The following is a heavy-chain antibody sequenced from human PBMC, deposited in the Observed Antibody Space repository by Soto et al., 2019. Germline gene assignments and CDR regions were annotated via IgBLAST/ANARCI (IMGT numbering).Heavy chain of an antibody. CDR1: GYTFTSYG. J-gene: IGHJ4*02. CDR3: ARDAFFAYSSSLGPLIDY. CDR2: ISAYNGNT. Sequence: QVQLVQSGAAVKKPGASVKVSCKASGYTFTSYGITWVRQAPGQGLEWMGWISAYNGNTNYAQKLQGRVTMTTDTSTSTAYMELRSLRSEDTAVYYCARDAFFAYSSSLGPLIDYWGQGTLVTVSS. D-gene: IGHD6-6*01. V-gene: IGHV1-18*01.